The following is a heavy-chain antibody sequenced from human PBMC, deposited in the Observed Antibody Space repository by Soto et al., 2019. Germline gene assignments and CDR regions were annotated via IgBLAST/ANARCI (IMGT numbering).Heavy chain of an antibody. D-gene: IGHD2-2*01. Sequence: GGSLGLSCAASGFTFSSYSMSWVRQAPGKGLEWVSVISGSGGSTYYADSVKGRFTISRDNSKNTLYLQMNSLRAEDTAVYYCAKDGSSSLYYFDYWGQGTLVTVSS. J-gene: IGHJ4*02. CDR2: ISGSGGST. CDR1: GFTFSSYS. V-gene: IGHV3-23*01. CDR3: AKDGSSSLYYFDY.